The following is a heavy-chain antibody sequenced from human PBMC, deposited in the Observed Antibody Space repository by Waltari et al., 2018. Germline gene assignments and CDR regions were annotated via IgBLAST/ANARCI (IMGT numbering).Heavy chain of an antibody. CDR1: GFTFSSYA. J-gene: IGHJ6*02. CDR2: ISGSGGST. V-gene: IGHV3-23*01. CDR3: ASMVVVAATPYYYYYGMDV. Sequence: EVQLLESGGGLVQPGGSLRLSCAASGFTFSSYAMSWVRQAPGKGLEWVSAISGSGGSTYYADSVKGRFTISRDNSKNTLYLQMSSLRSEDTAVYYCASMVVVAATPYYYYYGMDVWGQGTTVTVSS. D-gene: IGHD2-15*01.